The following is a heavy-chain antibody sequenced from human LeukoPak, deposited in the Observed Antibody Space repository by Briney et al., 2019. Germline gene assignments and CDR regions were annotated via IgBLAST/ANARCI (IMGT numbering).Heavy chain of an antibody. J-gene: IGHJ4*02. CDR3: ARDSGWELRHLFFDE. D-gene: IGHD1-26*01. Sequence: ASVKVSCKASGYTFGSYSISWVRRAPGQGLEWMGWISPSNGDTSYAQKVQDRVTMTTDTSTTTVYMELRSLTSDDTATYYCARDSGWELRHLFFDEWGQATLVTVSS. CDR1: GYTFGSYS. V-gene: IGHV1-18*04. CDR2: ISPSNGDT.